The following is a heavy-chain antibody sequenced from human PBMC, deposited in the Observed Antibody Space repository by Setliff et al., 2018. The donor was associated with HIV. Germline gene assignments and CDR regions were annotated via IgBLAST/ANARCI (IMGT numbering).Heavy chain of an antibody. V-gene: IGHV3-53*01. CDR3: AKMTPSYYFYMDA. J-gene: IGHJ6*03. CDR1: GFTVSSDY. CDR2: IYGGAST. D-gene: IGHD2-15*01. Sequence: PGGSLRLSCAASGFTVSSDYMSWVRQAPGKGLEWLSTIYGGASTYYADSVKGRFTISRDNSKNTIFLQMNGLRGDDTAIYYCAKMTPSYYFYMDAWGNGTTVTVSS.